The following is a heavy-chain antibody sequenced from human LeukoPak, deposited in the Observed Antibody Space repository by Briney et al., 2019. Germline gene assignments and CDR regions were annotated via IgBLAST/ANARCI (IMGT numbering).Heavy chain of an antibody. Sequence: GGSLRLSCAASGFTFSGYGLHWVRQAPGKGLEWVAFIRYDGSNKYYADSVKGRFTVSRDNSKNTLYLQMNSLRAEDTAVYYCAKYASSGWYYFDYWGQGTLVTVSS. CDR1: GFTFSGYG. CDR2: IRYDGSNK. J-gene: IGHJ4*02. CDR3: AKYASSGWYYFDY. D-gene: IGHD6-19*01. V-gene: IGHV3-30*02.